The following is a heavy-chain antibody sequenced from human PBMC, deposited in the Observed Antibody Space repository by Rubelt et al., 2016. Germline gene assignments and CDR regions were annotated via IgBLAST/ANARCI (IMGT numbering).Heavy chain of an antibody. CDR2: ISDRGTDT. Sequence: EHWLGGVRPGGSLRLSCAGSGFTFSDLFMSWVRQAPGKGLELISWISDRGTDTYFADSVKGRFTISRLSSKNTVYLQMNSLRPGDTAVYYCARDHGGGATYSGDYWGQGTLVTVSS. CDR1: GFTFSDLF. J-gene: IGHJ4*02. CDR3: ARDHGGGATYSGDY. D-gene: IGHD1-26*01. V-gene: IGHV3-11*01.